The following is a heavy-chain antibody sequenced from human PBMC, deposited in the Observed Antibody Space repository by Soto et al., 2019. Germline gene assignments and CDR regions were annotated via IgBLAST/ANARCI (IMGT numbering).Heavy chain of an antibody. V-gene: IGHV3-53*04. D-gene: IGHD6-6*01. CDR1: GFTVIGNY. CDR3: ARGLYSSSDYYYYYYMDV. Sequence: GGSLRLSCAASGFTVIGNYRSWVLQAPGKGLEWVSVIYSGGSTYYADSVKGRFTISRHNSKNTLYLQMNSLRAEDTAVYYCARGLYSSSDYYYYYYMDVWGKGTTVTVSS. J-gene: IGHJ6*03. CDR2: IYSGGST.